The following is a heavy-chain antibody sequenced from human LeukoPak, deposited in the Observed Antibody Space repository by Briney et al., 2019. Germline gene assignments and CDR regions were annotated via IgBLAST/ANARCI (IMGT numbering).Heavy chain of an antibody. Sequence: QPGGSLRLSCAGSGFIFNNYAMHWVRQPPGKGLEWVSGISWNSGSIDYADSVKGRFTISRDNAQNSLYLQMNSLRVEDTAFYYCAKDNRRHYTSGPNPDSLHWGQGALVTVSS. V-gene: IGHV3-9*01. D-gene: IGHD6-19*01. CDR1: GFIFNNYA. J-gene: IGHJ4*02. CDR2: ISWNSGSI. CDR3: AKDNRRHYTSGPNPDSLH.